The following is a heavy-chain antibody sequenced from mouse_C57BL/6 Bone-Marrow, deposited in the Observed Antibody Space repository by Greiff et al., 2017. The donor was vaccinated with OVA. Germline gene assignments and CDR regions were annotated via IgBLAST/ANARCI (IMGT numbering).Heavy chain of an antibody. CDR2: IWRGGST. CDR3: ARTRYYRGAMDY. V-gene: IGHV2-2*01. Sequence: VKLVESGPGLVQPSQSLSITCTVSGFSLTSYGVHWVRQSPGKGLEWLGVIWRGGSTAYNAAFISSLSISKDNSTSHVFFKRNSLQADDTAIYYGARTRYYRGAMDYWGQGTSVTVSS. CDR1: GFSLTSYG. D-gene: IGHD2-14*01. J-gene: IGHJ4*01.